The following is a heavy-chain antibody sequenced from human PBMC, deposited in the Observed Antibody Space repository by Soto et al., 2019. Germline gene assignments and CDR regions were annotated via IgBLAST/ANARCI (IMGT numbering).Heavy chain of an antibody. CDR1: GGTFSSYT. Sequence: QVQLVQSGAEVKKPGSSVKVSCKASGGTFSSYTISWVRQAPGQGLEWMGRIIPILGIANYAQKFQGRVTITADKSTSTAYMELSSLRSEDTAVYYCARPSEFGVVTLRMGDAFDIWGQGTMVTVSS. CDR2: IIPILGIA. D-gene: IGHD3-3*01. J-gene: IGHJ3*02. CDR3: ARPSEFGVVTLRMGDAFDI. V-gene: IGHV1-69*02.